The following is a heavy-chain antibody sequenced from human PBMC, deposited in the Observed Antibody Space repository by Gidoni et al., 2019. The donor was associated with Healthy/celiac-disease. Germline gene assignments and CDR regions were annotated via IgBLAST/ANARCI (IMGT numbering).Heavy chain of an antibody. V-gene: IGHV1-69*01. CDR1: GGTFSSYA. Sequence: QVQLVQSGAEVKKPGSSVKVPCKASGGTFSSYAISWVRQAPGQGLEWMGGIIPIFGTANYAQKFQGRVTITADESTSTAYMELSSLRSEDTAVYYCARGYSSGWYTSLDYYYGMDVWGQGTTVTVSS. D-gene: IGHD6-19*01. J-gene: IGHJ6*02. CDR2: IIPIFGTA. CDR3: ARGYSSGWYTSLDYYYGMDV.